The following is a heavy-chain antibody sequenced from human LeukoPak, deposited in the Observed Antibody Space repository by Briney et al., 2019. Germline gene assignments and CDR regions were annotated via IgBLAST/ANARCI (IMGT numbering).Heavy chain of an antibody. V-gene: IGHV1-2*06. Sequence: GSVRVSCMPSLYTFIGYNIYCVRQAPGRGVECMARIYPSMVATHYAQTLRGRVTTSRETSITTPYMDMNSLSSDRTPLYFCSRRSTDIVYWGGGTLVSVPS. J-gene: IGHJ4*02. CDR3: SRRSTDIVY. CDR2: IYPSMVAT. CDR1: LYTFIGYN. D-gene: IGHD5-12*01.